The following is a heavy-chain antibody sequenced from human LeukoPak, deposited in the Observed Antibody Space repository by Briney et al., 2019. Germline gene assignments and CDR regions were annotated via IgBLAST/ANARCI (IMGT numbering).Heavy chain of an antibody. CDR1: GGSFSGYY. CDR2: INHSGST. CDR3: ARGRLGYCSGGSRYVFLV. V-gene: IGHV4-34*01. J-gene: IGHJ4*02. Sequence: PSETLSLTCAVYGGSFSGYYWSWIRQPPGKGLEWIGEINHSGSTNYNPSLKSRVTISVDTSKNQFSLKLSSVTAADTAVYYCARGRLGYCSGGSRYVFLVWGQGTLVTVSS. D-gene: IGHD2-15*01.